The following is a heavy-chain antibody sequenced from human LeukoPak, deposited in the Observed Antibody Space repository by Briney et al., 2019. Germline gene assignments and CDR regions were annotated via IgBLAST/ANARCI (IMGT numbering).Heavy chain of an antibody. CDR1: GFTFSSYG. J-gene: IGHJ4*02. D-gene: IGHD5-18*01. V-gene: IGHV3-30*18. Sequence: PGRSLRLSCAASGFTFSSYGMHWVRQAPGKGLEWVAVISYDGSNKYYADSVKGRFTISRDNSKNTLYLQMNSLRAEDTAEYYCAKVSGYSYGFDYWGQGTLVTVSS. CDR3: AKVSGYSYGFDY. CDR2: ISYDGSNK.